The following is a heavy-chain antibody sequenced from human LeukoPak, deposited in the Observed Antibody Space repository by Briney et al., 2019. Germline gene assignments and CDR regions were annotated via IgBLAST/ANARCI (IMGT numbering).Heavy chain of an antibody. CDR1: RFTFSTYW. CDR2: INSDGSSA. D-gene: IGHD3-3*01. CDR3: AKEEWLLAVYFDY. J-gene: IGHJ4*02. Sequence: GGSLRLSCAASRFTFSTYWMHWVRQAPGKGLVWVSRINSDGSSAGYADSVKGRFTISRDNAKNTLYLQMNSLRAEDTAVYYCAKEEWLLAVYFDYWGQGTLVTVSS. V-gene: IGHV3-74*01.